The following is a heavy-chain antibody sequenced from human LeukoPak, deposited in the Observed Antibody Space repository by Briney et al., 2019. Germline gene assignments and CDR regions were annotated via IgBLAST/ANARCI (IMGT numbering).Heavy chain of an antibody. CDR2: IVGRGAST. Sequence: GGSLRLSCAASGFTFSSYAMSWVRQAPGKGLEWVSAIVGRGASTYYADSVKGRFTISRDNSKNTLHLQMNSLRAEDTAIYHCAKVRVVGDYNWFLDLWGRGTLVTVSS. CDR3: AKVRVVGDYNWFLDL. J-gene: IGHJ2*01. V-gene: IGHV3-23*01. CDR1: GFTFSSYA. D-gene: IGHD4-17*01.